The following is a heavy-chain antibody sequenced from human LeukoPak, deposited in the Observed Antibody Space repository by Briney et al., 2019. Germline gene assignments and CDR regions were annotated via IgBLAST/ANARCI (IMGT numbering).Heavy chain of an antibody. CDR2: IYRNREA. CDR3: ARNSHSVDS. Sequence: SEALSHACSDPRNTITRGGKYCTSIRQYSGRGLEWIGFIYRNREAHINPSLGQRVAMSVDEAQNQFCLNLTSVTTADTAVYSCARNSHSVDSWGRAILVSVSS. D-gene: IGHD5/OR15-5a*01. V-gene: IGHV4-31*03. J-gene: IGHJ4*02. CDR1: RNTITRGGKY.